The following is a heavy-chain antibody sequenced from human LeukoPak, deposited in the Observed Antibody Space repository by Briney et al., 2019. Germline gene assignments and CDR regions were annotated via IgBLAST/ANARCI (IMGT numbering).Heavy chain of an antibody. J-gene: IGHJ6*03. D-gene: IGHD2-21*01. CDR1: GYTFSDYE. CDR2: MSPASGDT. CDR3: ARVVMKAVYYYYMDV. Sequence: SVNVSYKASGYTFSDYEVKCVRQAPGQGREWMGWMSPASGDTGYAQKFQGRVTMTRSMSKNTAYMELSRLRSEDPAVYFCARVVMKAVYYYYMDVWGKGTT. V-gene: IGHV1-8*01.